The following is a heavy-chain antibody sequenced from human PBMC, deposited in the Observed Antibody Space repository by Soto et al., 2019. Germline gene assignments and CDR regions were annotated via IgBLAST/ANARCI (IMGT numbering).Heavy chain of an antibody. J-gene: IGHJ5*02. CDR3: ARLPFTWGWFDP. CDR2: ISGSGRTI. Sequence: QVQLVESGGGLVKPGGSLRLSCAASGIVFSDYMSWVRQAPGKGLEWLSYISGSGRTIYSADSVKGRFTISRDNATNSLYLQMNNVRTADPAVYYCARLPFTWGWFDPWGQGTLVTVSS. CDR1: GIVFSDY. D-gene: IGHD3-16*01. V-gene: IGHV3-11*01.